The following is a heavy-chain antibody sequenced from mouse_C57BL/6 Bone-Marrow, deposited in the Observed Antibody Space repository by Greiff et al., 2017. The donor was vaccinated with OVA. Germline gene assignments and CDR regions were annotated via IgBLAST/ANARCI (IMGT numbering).Heavy chain of an antibody. Sequence: VQGVESGAELARPGASVKLSCKASGYTFTSYGISWVKQRTGQGLEWIGEIYPRSGNTYYNEKFKGKATLTADKSSSTAYMELRSLTSEDSAVYFCALLRWFAYWGQGTLVTVSA. J-gene: IGHJ3*01. CDR2: IYPRSGNT. D-gene: IGHD1-1*01. CDR1: GYTFTSYG. CDR3: ALLRWFAY. V-gene: IGHV1-81*01.